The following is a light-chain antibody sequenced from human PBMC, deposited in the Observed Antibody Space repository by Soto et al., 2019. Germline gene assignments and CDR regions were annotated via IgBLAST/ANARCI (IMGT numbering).Light chain of an antibody. Sequence: QSVLTQPPSASGTPGQRVTISCSGSSSNIGSSYVYWYQHLPGTAPKLLMYRNNQRPSGVPDRFSGSKSGTSASLAISGLRSEGEADSHGAAWGAHLSGPVFGGGTELTVL. CDR3: AAWGAHLSGPV. CDR2: RNN. V-gene: IGLV1-47*01. CDR1: SSNIGSSY. J-gene: IGLJ3*02.